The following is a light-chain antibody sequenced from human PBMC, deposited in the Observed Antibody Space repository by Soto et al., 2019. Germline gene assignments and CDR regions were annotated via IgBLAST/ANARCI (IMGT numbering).Light chain of an antibody. CDR1: SSNIGSNY. Sequence: QSALTQPPSASGTPGQRVTISCSGSSSNIGSNYVYWYQQLPGTAPKLLIYSNNQRPSGVPDRFSGSKSGTSASLAISGLRSEDEADYYCAAWDDSLSGRGVFGGGTKLTVL. CDR2: SNN. V-gene: IGLV1-47*02. CDR3: AAWDDSLSGRGV. J-gene: IGLJ2*01.